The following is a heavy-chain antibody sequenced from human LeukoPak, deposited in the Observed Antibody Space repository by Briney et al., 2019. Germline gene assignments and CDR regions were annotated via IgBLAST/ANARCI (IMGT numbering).Heavy chain of an antibody. J-gene: IGHJ4*02. CDR1: GGSISSYY. CDR3: ARGAYYFDY. CDR2: IYYSGST. V-gene: IGHV4-59*01. Sequence: PSETLPLTCTVSGGSISSYYWSWIRQPPGKGLEWIGYIYYSGSTNYNPSLKSRVTISVDTSKNQFSLKLSPVTAADTAVYYCARGAYYFDYWGQGTLVTVSS.